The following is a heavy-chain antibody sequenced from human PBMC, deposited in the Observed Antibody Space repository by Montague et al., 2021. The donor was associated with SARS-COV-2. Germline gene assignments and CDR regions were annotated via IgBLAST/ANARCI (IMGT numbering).Heavy chain of an antibody. D-gene: IGHD2-15*01. J-gene: IGHJ4*02. Sequence: SETLSLTCTVSGGSISTYYYWGWLRQPPGKGLEWIGSIHYGGSTXXNPSLKSRVTISVDTSMNHFSLKLSSVTAADTAVYYCARDQGVYCSGGNCYNFDYWSQGTLVTVSS. CDR1: GGSISTYYY. V-gene: IGHV4-39*02. CDR3: ARDQGVYCSGGNCYNFDY. CDR2: IHYGGST.